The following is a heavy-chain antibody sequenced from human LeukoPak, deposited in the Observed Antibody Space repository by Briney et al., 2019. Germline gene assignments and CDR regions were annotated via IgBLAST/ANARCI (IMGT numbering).Heavy chain of an antibody. CDR1: GYTFTSYD. Sequence: GASVKVSCKASGYTFTSYDINWVRQAPGQGLEWMGWMNPNSGNTGSGQRFQGRVTMTRNTSISTAYMELSSLRSEDTAVYYCVRGLVGSSPSYWGQGTLVAVSS. D-gene: IGHD6-6*01. CDR2: MNPNSGNT. CDR3: VRGLVGSSPSY. J-gene: IGHJ4*02. V-gene: IGHV1-8*01.